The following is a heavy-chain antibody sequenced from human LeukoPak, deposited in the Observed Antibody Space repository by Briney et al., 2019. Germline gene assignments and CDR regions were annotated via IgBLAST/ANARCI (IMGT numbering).Heavy chain of an antibody. V-gene: IGHV3-21*04. CDR2: ISSSSSYI. CDR3: AEDSYRGDVTHNFDY. CDR1: GFTFSSYS. D-gene: IGHD2-21*02. J-gene: IGHJ4*02. Sequence: GGSLRLSCAASGFTFSSYSMNWVRQAPGKGLEWVSSISSSSSYIYYADSVKGRFTISRDNAKNSLYLQMNSLRAEDTALYYCAEDSYRGDVTHNFDYWGQGTLVTVSS.